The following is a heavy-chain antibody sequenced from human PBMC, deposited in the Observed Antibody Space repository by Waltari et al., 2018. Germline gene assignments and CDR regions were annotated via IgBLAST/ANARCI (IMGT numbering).Heavy chain of an antibody. Sequence: EVQLLESGGGLVQPGGSLRLSCAASGFTFSSYAMSWVRQAPGKGLEWVSAISGSVGSTYYADSVKGRFTISRDNSKNTLYLQMNSLRAEDTAVYYCAKDGKNDYIWGSYRPPWSYGMDVWGQGTTVTVSS. V-gene: IGHV3-23*01. CDR3: AKDGKNDYIWGSYRPPWSYGMDV. J-gene: IGHJ6*02. D-gene: IGHD3-16*02. CDR2: ISGSVGST. CDR1: GFTFSSYA.